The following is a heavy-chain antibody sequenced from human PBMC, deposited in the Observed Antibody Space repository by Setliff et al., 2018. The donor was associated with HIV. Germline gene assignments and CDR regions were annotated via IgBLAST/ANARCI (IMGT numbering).Heavy chain of an antibody. V-gene: IGHV4-30-4*08. CDR1: GGSISSGDYY. J-gene: IGHJ4*02. CDR3: ARAAWSSAVTDY. D-gene: IGHD2-2*01. Sequence: SETLSLTCSVSGGSISSGDYYWSWIRQPPGKGLEWIGYIYYSGSTYYNPSLKSQVTISVDTSKNQFSLKLSSVTAADTAVYYCARAAWSSAVTDYWGQGTLVTVSS. CDR2: IYYSGST.